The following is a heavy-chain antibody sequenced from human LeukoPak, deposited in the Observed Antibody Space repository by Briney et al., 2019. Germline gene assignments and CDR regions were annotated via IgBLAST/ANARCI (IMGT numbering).Heavy chain of an antibody. Sequence: PSETLSLTCTVSGDTISTSFYYWSWIRQPPGKGLEWIGYIYHSGSTYYNPSLKSRVTISVDRSKNQFSLKLSSVTAADTAVYYCARDKSLDYWGQGTLVTVSS. J-gene: IGHJ4*02. CDR1: GDTISTSFYY. CDR2: IYHSGST. CDR3: ARDKSLDY. V-gene: IGHV4-30-2*01.